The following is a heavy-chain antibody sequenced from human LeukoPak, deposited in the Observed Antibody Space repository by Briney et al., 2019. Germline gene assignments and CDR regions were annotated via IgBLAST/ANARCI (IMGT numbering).Heavy chain of an antibody. CDR2: INGDSSYI. CDR3: ARIYDFWSGYYFPPYYYGMDV. V-gene: IGHV3-21*01. CDR1: GFTFSAYA. Sequence: PGGSLRLSCAASGFTFSAYAIDWVRQAPGKGLEWVSSINGDSSYIYYADSVKGRFTISRDNSKNTLYLQMNSLRAEDTAVYYCARIYDFWSGYYFPPYYYGMDVWGQGTTVTVSS. D-gene: IGHD3-3*01. J-gene: IGHJ6*02.